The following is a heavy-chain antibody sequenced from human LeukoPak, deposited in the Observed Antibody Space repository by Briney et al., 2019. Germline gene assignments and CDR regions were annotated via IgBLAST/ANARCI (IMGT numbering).Heavy chain of an antibody. CDR1: GYTFTGYY. Sequence: GASVKVSCKASGYTFTGYYMHWVRQAPGQGLEWMGWINPNSGGTNYAQKFQGRVTMTRDTSISTAYMELSRLRSDDTAVYYCARFELPSYYYDSPGAFDIWGQGTMVTVSS. D-gene: IGHD3-22*01. CDR2: INPNSGGT. J-gene: IGHJ3*02. V-gene: IGHV1-2*02. CDR3: ARFELPSYYYDSPGAFDI.